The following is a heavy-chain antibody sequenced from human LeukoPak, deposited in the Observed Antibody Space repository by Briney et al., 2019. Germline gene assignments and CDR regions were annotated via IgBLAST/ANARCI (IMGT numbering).Heavy chain of an antibody. J-gene: IGHJ4*02. CDR1: GFTFSDYY. Sequence: PGGSLRLSCAASGFTFSDYYMSCIRHAPGKGLGRVSYISSSSSYINYADSVKGRFTISRDNAKNSLYLQMNSLRAEDTAVYYCARDRYILTGYYYFDYWGQGTLVTVSS. D-gene: IGHD3-9*01. CDR2: ISSSSSYI. CDR3: ARDRYILTGYYYFDY. V-gene: IGHV3-11*06.